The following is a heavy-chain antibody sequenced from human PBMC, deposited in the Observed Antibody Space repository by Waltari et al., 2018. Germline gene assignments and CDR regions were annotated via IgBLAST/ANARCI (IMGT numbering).Heavy chain of an antibody. CDR3: ARDVTDSSGWYLLDY. CDR1: GGSFRGSY. Sequence: QVQLQQWGAGLLKPSETLSLTCAVYGGSFRGSYWSWIRQPPGKGLEWIGEINHSGSTNYNPSLKSRVTISVDTSKNQFSLKLSSVTAADTAVYYCARDVTDSSGWYLLDYWGQGTLVTVSS. V-gene: IGHV4-34*01. J-gene: IGHJ4*02. D-gene: IGHD6-19*01. CDR2: INHSGST.